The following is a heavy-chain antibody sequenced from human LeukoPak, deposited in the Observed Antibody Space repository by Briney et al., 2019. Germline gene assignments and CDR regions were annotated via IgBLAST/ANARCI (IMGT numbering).Heavy chain of an antibody. V-gene: IGHV3-74*01. CDR1: GFTFSNYW. Sequence: GGSLRLSCAASGFTFSNYWMHWVRQAPGKGLVWVSRINNDGRSTSYADSVKGRFTISRDNAKNMLYLQVNSLRAEDTAVYYCARDYSNAWNYFDNWGQGTLVTVSS. D-gene: IGHD6-19*01. J-gene: IGHJ4*02. CDR2: INNDGRST. CDR3: ARDYSNAWNYFDN.